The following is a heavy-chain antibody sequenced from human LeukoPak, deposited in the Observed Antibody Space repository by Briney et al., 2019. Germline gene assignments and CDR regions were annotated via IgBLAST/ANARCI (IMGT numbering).Heavy chain of an antibody. J-gene: IGHJ4*02. CDR2: IYTSGST. CDR1: GGSINSVSYY. Sequence: SETLSLTCTVSGGSINSVSYYWSWIRQPAGKGLEWIGRIYTSGSTNYHPSLKSRVTISVDTSKNQFSLKLTSVTAADTAVYYCARADFWSGYFDYWGQGTLVTASS. V-gene: IGHV4-61*02. D-gene: IGHD3-3*01. CDR3: ARADFWSGYFDY.